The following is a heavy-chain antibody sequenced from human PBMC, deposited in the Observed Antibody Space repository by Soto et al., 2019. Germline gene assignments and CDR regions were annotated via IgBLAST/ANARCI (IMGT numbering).Heavy chain of an antibody. J-gene: IGHJ6*02. CDR1: GYTFTIYG. D-gene: IGHD5-12*01. CDR3: ARALGYSGYAGMDV. CDR2: ISPDNGNT. Sequence: QVQLVQSGGEVKKPGASVKVSCKASGYTFTIYGINWVRQAPGQGLEWMGWISPDNGNTNYAQKLQGRVTMTTDTSASTGYMGRRSGRSDDTAVYYCARALGYSGYAGMDVWGQGTTVTVSS. V-gene: IGHV1-18*01.